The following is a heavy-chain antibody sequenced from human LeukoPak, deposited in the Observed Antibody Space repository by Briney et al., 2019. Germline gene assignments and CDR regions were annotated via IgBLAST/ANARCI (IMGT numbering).Heavy chain of an antibody. D-gene: IGHD6-6*01. V-gene: IGHV3-7*01. CDR3: AREPYSSSDYYYYMDV. CDR2: IKQDGSEK. J-gene: IGHJ6*03. Sequence: GGSLRLSCAASGFTFSRFWMSWVRQAPGKGLEWVANIKQDGSEKYYVDSVKGRFTISRDNAKNSLSLQMNSLRAEDTALYYCAREPYSSSDYYYYMDVWGKGTTVTVSS. CDR1: GFTFSRFW.